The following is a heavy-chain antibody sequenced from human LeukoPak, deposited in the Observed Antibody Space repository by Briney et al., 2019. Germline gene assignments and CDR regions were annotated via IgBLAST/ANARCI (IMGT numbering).Heavy chain of an antibody. D-gene: IGHD6-13*01. J-gene: IGHJ4*02. CDR2: IYYSGST. CDR3: ARIGSSWSFDY. Sequence: SETLSLTCTVSGGSISSHYWSWIRQPPGKGPEWIGYIYYSGSTNYNPSLKSRVTISVDTSKNQFSLKLSSVTAADTAVYYCARIGSSWSFDYWGQGTLVTVSS. V-gene: IGHV4-59*11. CDR1: GGSISSHY.